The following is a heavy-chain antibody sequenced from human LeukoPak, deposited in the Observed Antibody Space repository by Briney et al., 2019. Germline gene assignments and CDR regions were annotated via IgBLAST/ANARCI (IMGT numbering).Heavy chain of an antibody. J-gene: IGHJ1*01. CDR1: GFTFSSYA. CDR2: ISGSGGST. CDR3: AKDQWELLLGYFQH. Sequence: GGSLRLSCAASGFTFSSYAMSWVRQAPGKGLEWVSAISGSGGSTYYADSVKGRFTISRDNSKNTLYLQMNSLRAEGTAVYYCAKDQWELLLGYFQHWGQGTLVTVSS. D-gene: IGHD1-26*01. V-gene: IGHV3-23*01.